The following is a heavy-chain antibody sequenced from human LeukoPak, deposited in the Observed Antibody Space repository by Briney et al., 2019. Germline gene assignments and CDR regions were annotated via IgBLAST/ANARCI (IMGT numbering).Heavy chain of an antibody. D-gene: IGHD1-20*01. CDR2: IIPIFGAS. J-gene: IGHJ4*02. CDR1: GGTFRSYV. V-gene: IGHV1-69*05. CDR3: TRHAGYNWKDAIDY. Sequence: ASVKVSCKASGGTFRSYVVSWVRQAPGQGLEWMGGIIPIFGASKYAQKFQGRVTITTDDSTSTAYMELSSLRSEDTAVYYCTRHAGYNWKDAIDYWGQGTLVTVSS.